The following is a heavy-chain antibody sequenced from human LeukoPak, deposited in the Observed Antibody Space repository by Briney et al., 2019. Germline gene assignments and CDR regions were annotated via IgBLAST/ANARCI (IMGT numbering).Heavy chain of an antibody. V-gene: IGHV4-38-2*02. J-gene: IGHJ4*02. D-gene: IGHD3-16*01. CDR3: ARFPTSGAMPSYLDY. CDR1: GYSISNACY. Sequence: SETLSLTCTVSGYSISNACYWGWVRQPPGKGLEWIGSIYHSGSTYYNPSLKSRVTISVDTSKNQFSLKLSSVTAADTAVYYCARFPTSGAMPSYLDYWGQGTLVTVSS. CDR2: IYHSGST.